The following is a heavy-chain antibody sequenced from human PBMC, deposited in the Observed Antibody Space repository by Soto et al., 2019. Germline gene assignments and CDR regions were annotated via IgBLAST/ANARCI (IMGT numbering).Heavy chain of an antibody. CDR2: ISYDGSKK. Sequence: QVQLVESGGGVVQPGRSLRLSCAASGFPFSSYGMHWVRQAPGKGLDWVALISYDGSKKYYADSVKGRFTISRDNSKQTLYLQMSSLRAEDTAVYYCAGGQHYFDYCGQGTLVSVSS. CDR1: GFPFSSYG. J-gene: IGHJ4*02. V-gene: IGHV3-30*03. CDR3: AGGQHYFDY. D-gene: IGHD2-15*01.